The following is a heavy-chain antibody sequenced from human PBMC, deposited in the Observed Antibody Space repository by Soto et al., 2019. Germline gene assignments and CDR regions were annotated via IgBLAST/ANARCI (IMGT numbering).Heavy chain of an antibody. D-gene: IGHD3-22*01. CDR1: GYTFTSSG. V-gene: IGHV1-18*01. Sequence: QVQLVQSGAEVKKPGASVKVSCKASGYTFTSSGMSWVRQAPGQGLEWMGWISAHTGSSEYAQRFQGRVNMTTDISTSTAYMELRSLRSDDTAVYYCARAFFYQGSDSRGYSFDAFDFWGPGTLVTVSS. CDR2: ISAHTGSS. J-gene: IGHJ3*01. CDR3: ARAFFYQGSDSRGYSFDAFDF.